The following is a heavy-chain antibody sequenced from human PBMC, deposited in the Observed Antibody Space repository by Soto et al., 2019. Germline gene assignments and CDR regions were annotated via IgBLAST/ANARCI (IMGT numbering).Heavy chain of an antibody. V-gene: IGHV3-23*01. Sequence: PGGSLRLSCAASGFTFSSYAMSWVRRAPGKGLEWVSAISGSGGSTYYADSVKGRFTISRDNSKNTLYLQMNSLRAEDTAVYYCAKGIPARQRRCHGMDVWGQGTTVTVSS. CDR3: AKGIPARQRRCHGMDV. J-gene: IGHJ6*02. CDR1: GFTFSSYA. D-gene: IGHD6-6*01. CDR2: ISGSGGST.